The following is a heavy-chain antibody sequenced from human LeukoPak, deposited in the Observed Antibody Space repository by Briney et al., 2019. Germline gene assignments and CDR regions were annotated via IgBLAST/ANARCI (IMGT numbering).Heavy chain of an antibody. D-gene: IGHD5-12*01. CDR1: GYTFTSYG. CDR3: ARGSKIVATTPPGY. CDR2: ISAYNGNT. Sequence: RASVKVSCKASGYTFTSYGISWVRQAPGQGLEWMGRISAYNGNTNYAQKLQGRVTMTTDTSTSTAYMELRSLRSDDTAVYYCARGSKIVATTPPGYWGQGTLVTVSS. J-gene: IGHJ4*02. V-gene: IGHV1-18*01.